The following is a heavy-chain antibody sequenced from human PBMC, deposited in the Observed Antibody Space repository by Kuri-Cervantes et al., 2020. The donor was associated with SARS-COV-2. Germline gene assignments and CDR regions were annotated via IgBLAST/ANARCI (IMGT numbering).Heavy chain of an antibody. V-gene: IGHV3-30*03. Sequence: GGSLRLSCAASGFTFSSYGMHWVRQAPGKGLEWVAVISYDGSNKYYADSVKGRFTISRDNSKNTLYLHMNSLRGDDTAVYYCARVAGEGPIYYYYMDVWGKGTTVTVSS. D-gene: IGHD2-21*01. CDR2: ISYDGSNK. CDR1: GFTFSSYG. CDR3: ARVAGEGPIYYYYMDV. J-gene: IGHJ6*03.